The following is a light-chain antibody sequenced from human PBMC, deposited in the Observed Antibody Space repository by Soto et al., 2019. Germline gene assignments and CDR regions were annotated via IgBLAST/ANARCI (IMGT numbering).Light chain of an antibody. CDR3: ALYMGSGTLWV. J-gene: IGLJ3*02. CDR2: STN. Sequence: QAVVTQEPSFSVSPGGTVTLTCGLSSGSVSTSNYPSWSQQTPGQAPRTLIYSTNTRSSGVPDRFSGSILGNKAALTITGAQADDESDYYFALYMGSGTLWVFGGGTKLTVL. CDR1: SGSVSTSNY. V-gene: IGLV8-61*01.